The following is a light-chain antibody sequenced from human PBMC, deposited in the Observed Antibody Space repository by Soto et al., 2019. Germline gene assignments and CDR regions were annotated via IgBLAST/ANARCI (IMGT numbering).Light chain of an antibody. J-gene: IGLJ2*01. CDR2: NNN. CDR1: SSNIGSNT. Sequence: QSVLTQPPSASGTPGQRVTISCSGSSSNIGSNTVNWYQQLPGTAPKLLINNNNQRPSGVPDRFSGSKSGTSASLAISVLQSEDEADYYCAAWDDSLNGVAFGGGTKLTVL. CDR3: AAWDDSLNGVA. V-gene: IGLV1-44*01.